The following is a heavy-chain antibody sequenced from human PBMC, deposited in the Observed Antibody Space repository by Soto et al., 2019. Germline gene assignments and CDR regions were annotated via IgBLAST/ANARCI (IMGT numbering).Heavy chain of an antibody. CDR3: ARDSSPYSNSFDY. CDR2: IYHSGST. Sequence: SETLSLTCAVSGGSISSGGYSWSWIRQPPGKGLEWIGYIYHSGSTYYNPSLKSRVTISVDRSKNQFSLKLSSVTAADTAVYYCARDSSPYSNSFDYWGQGTLVTVSS. V-gene: IGHV4-30-2*01. CDR1: GGSISSGGYS. D-gene: IGHD4-4*01. J-gene: IGHJ4*02.